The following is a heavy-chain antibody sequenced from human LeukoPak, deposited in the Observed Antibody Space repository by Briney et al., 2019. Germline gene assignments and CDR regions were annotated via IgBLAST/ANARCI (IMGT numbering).Heavy chain of an antibody. V-gene: IGHV3-30*02. D-gene: IGHD5-18*01. J-gene: IGHJ4*02. CDR2: IRYDGSNK. CDR3: AKAAGGYSYGYDLDY. CDR1: GFTFSSYG. Sequence: PGGSLRLSCAASGFTFSSYGVHWVRQAPGKGLEWVAFIRYDGSNKYYADSVKGRFTISRDNSRNTLYLQMNSLRAEDTAVYYCAKAAGGYSYGYDLDYWGQGTLVTVSS.